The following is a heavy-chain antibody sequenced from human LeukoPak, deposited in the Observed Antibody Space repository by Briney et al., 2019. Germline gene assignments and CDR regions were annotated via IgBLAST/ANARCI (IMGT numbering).Heavy chain of an antibody. CDR2: IYYSGST. Sequence: PSQTLSLTCTVSGGSISSSSYYWGWIRQPPGKGLEWIGSIYYSGSTYYNPSLKSRVTISVDTSKNQFSLKLSSVTAADTAVYYCARHPLYGDYLDYWGQGTLATVAS. D-gene: IGHD4-17*01. CDR3: ARHPLYGDYLDY. J-gene: IGHJ4*02. V-gene: IGHV4-39*01. CDR1: GGSISSSSYY.